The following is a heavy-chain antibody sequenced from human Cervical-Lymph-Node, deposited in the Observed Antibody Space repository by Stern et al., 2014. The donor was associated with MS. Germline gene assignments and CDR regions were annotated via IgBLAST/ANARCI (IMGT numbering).Heavy chain of an antibody. CDR1: ENIFSNFW. D-gene: IGHD4-17*01. V-gene: IGHV5-51*01. J-gene: IGHJ4*02. CDR2: IYHDDSDT. CDR3: ARHYGYYFDF. Sequence: EVQLVQSGVEVKKPGESLKISCKVSENIFSNFWIGWLRQMPGKGLAYVGTIYHDDSDTKYSPSFEGQVTISADKSINTAYLHWSSVKASDTAIYYCARHYGYYFDFWGQGTLVTVSS.